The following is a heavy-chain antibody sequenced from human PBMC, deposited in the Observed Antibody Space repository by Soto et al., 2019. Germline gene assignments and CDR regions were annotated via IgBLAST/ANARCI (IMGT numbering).Heavy chain of an antibody. V-gene: IGHV1-69*01. CDR2: IIPIFGTA. J-gene: IGHJ6*02. CDR3: ARPRYSYGDYYYYYGMYV. CDR1: GGTFSSYA. D-gene: IGHD5-18*01. Sequence: QVQLVQSGAEVKKPGSSVTVSCKASGGTFSSYAISWVRQAPGQGLEWMGGIIPIFGTANYAKKFQGRVTIIAYESTSTAYMELSSLSSEDTGVYYCARPRYSYGDYYYYYGMYVWGPGTTVTVSS.